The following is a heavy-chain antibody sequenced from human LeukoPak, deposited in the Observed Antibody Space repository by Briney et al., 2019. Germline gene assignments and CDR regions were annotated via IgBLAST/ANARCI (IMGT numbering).Heavy chain of an antibody. CDR1: GFTFSSYW. CDR3: ARSGWPYYFYY. V-gene: IGHV3-74*01. CDR2: IHSDGSST. Sequence: PGGSLRLSCAASGFTFSSYWMHWVRQAPGKGRVWVSRIHSDGSSTSYADSVRGRFTISRDDAKSTLYLQMNRLRAEDTAVYYCARSGWPYYFYYWGQGTLVTVSS. J-gene: IGHJ4*02. D-gene: IGHD3-3*01.